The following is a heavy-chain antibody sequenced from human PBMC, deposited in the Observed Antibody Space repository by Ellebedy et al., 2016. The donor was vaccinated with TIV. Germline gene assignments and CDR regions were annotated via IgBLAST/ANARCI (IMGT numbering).Heavy chain of an antibody. CDR1: GFTFSTYT. J-gene: IGHJ4*02. CDR2: ISSSGTYI. D-gene: IGHD6-13*01. CDR3: ARPAASYSSSWYDFDC. Sequence: GESLKISCAASGFTFSTYTMNWVRQAPGKGLEWVSSISSSGTYIHNADSVKGRFTISRDNAKSSLYLQMNSLGVEDTAVYYCARPAASYSSSWYDFDCWGQGALVTVSS. V-gene: IGHV3-21*01.